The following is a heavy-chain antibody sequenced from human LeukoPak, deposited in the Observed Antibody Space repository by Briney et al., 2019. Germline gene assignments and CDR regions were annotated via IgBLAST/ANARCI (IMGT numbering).Heavy chain of an antibody. CDR3: ARLVWGGGSLDAFDI. J-gene: IGHJ3*02. CDR1: GFTFSDYA. Sequence: GGSLRLSCTAAGFTFSDYAVTWVRQAPGKGLEWVGFIRNKANGGTADYAASVKGRFTISRDDSKTIAYLQMNSLRAEDTAVYYCARLVWGGGSLDAFDIWGQGTMVTVSS. CDR2: IRNKANGGTA. V-gene: IGHV3-49*04. D-gene: IGHD3-16*01.